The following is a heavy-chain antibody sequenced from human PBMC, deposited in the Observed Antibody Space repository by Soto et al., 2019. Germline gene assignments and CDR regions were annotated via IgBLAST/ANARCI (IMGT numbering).Heavy chain of an antibody. CDR3: STDDMTSLTFRYYGMDV. CDR1: GFSFNNAW. CDR2: IASEADSGTP. Sequence: PGGSLRLSCAASGFSFNNAWMNWVRQAPGKGLEWVGRIASEADSGTPYYAAPVKGRFTISRDDSKSTVFLQMSSLRTEDTADYYCSTDDMTSLTFRYYGMDVWGQGTKVTVSS. J-gene: IGHJ6*02. V-gene: IGHV3-15*07. D-gene: IGHD2-2*01.